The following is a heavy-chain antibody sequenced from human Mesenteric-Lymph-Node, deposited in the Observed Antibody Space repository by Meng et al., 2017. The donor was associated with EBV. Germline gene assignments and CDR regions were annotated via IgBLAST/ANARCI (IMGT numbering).Heavy chain of an antibody. J-gene: IGHJ4*02. Sequence: QVQLQQGGARPLKPSETLSLTCAVYGGSFSGYYWSWIRQPPGKGPEWIGEINHSGSTNYNPSLKSRVTISVDTSKNQFSLKLSSVTAADTAVYYCARGGGYSYGQPQDLWGQGTLVTVSS. CDR2: INHSGST. CDR3: ARGGGYSYGQPQDL. CDR1: GGSFSGYY. V-gene: IGHV4-34*01. D-gene: IGHD5-18*01.